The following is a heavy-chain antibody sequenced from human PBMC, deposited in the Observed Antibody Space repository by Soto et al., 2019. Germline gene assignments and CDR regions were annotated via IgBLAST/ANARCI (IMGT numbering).Heavy chain of an antibody. CDR2: IYYTGSS. CDR3: ARWLQWYDAFDI. Sequence: SETLSLTCTVSGGSVSSGNYYWSWIRQPPGKGLEWIGFIYYTGSSSYNPSLKSRVTMSLDKSNNQFSLKLTSVTAADTAVYYCARWLQWYDAFDIWGQGTMVTVSS. V-gene: IGHV4-61*01. CDR1: GGSVSSGNYY. D-gene: IGHD5-12*01. J-gene: IGHJ3*02.